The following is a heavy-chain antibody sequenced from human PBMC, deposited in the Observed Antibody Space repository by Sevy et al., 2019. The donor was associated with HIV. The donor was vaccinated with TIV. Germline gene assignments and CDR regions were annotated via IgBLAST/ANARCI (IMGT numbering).Heavy chain of an antibody. CDR2: FKSKIHGGTT. CDR1: GFIFGDYG. J-gene: IGHJ4*02. CDR3: TRWSGSQSIFDY. Sequence: GGSLRLSCTASGFIFGDYGMSWVRQAPGKGLEWIAFFKSKIHGGTTENAASVKGSFTISRDDYNNIVYLQMSNLKTQDTAVYYCTRWSGSQSIFDYWGQGTLVTVSS. V-gene: IGHV3-49*04. D-gene: IGHD1-26*01.